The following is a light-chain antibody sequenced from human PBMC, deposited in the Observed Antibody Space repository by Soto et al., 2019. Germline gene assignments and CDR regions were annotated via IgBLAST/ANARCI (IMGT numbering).Light chain of an antibody. CDR2: AAS. Sequence: DIQMTQSPSSLSASEGDRVTITCRARQDISNGLVWYQQKPGKAPKRLIYAASSLQSGVPSRFSGSGSGKEFTRTLSCLQPEDCETYYCLQHNTYPCTFGQGTTLEIK. J-gene: IGKJ1*01. CDR1: QDISNG. V-gene: IGKV1-17*01. CDR3: LQHNTYPCT.